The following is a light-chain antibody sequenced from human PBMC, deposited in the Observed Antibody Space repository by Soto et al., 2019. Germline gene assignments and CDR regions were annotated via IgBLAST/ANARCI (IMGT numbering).Light chain of an antibody. Sequence: QSALTQPASVSGSPGQSITISCTGTSSDVGIYNYVSWYQQHPDKAPKLMIYQVTNRPSGVSNRFSGSKSGNTASLTISGLQAEDEADYYCSSYTGSNNYVFGTGTKVTVL. J-gene: IGLJ1*01. CDR2: QVT. V-gene: IGLV2-14*01. CDR1: SSDVGIYNY. CDR3: SSYTGSNNYV.